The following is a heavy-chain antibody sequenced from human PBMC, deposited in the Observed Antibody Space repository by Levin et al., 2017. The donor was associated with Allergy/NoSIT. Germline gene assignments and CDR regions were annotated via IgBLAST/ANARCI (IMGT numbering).Heavy chain of an antibody. J-gene: IGHJ5*02. CDR1: GYTFTDYY. Sequence: GESLKISCKASGYTFTDYYIHWVRQAPGQGLEWMGWIHANSGGTNYAQKFQDRVTMTRDTSIGTAYMELTRLKSDDTAVYYCARDWEYCSGGTCYLNWFDPWGQGSLVTVSS. CDR3: ARDWEYCSGGTCYLNWFDP. V-gene: IGHV1-2*02. D-gene: IGHD2-15*01. CDR2: IHANSGGT.